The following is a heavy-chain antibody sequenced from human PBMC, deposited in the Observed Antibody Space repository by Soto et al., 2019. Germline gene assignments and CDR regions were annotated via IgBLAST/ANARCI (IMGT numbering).Heavy chain of an antibody. CDR1: GFPFSNYA. CDR3: ARAPSEYIWGSYLRYYEY. V-gene: IGHV3-23*01. CDR2: ISGTTGHA. D-gene: IGHD3-16*01. J-gene: IGHJ4*02. Sequence: EVQILESGGGLVQPGGSLRLSCAASGFPFSNYAMAWVRQAPGKGLEWVSAISGTTGHAFYADSLKDRFPISRDISKNTLYLQMDSLRAEDTAVYHCARAPSEYIWGSYLRYYEYWGQGTLVTVSS.